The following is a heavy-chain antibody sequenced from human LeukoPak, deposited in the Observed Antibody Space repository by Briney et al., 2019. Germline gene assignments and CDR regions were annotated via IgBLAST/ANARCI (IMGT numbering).Heavy chain of an antibody. Sequence: SETLSLTCTVSGGSISSYYWSWIRQPPGRGLEWIGYIYYSGSTNYNPSLKSRVTISVDTSKNQFSLKLSSVTAADTAVYYCARDVNSGSYAVWGQGTLVTVSS. V-gene: IGHV4-59*01. D-gene: IGHD1-26*01. CDR1: GGSISSYY. J-gene: IGHJ4*02. CDR2: IYYSGST. CDR3: ARDVNSGSYAV.